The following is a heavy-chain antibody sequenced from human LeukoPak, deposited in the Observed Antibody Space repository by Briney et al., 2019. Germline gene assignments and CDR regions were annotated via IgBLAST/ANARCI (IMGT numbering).Heavy chain of an antibody. Sequence: SETLSLTCTVSGGSIRSYYWSWIRQPPGKGLEWIGYVHYSRSTNYNPSLKSRVTISVDTSKNQFSLKLSSVTAADTAVYYCARRSMVRGVIITGIMKVWFDPWGQGTLVTVSS. J-gene: IGHJ5*02. CDR1: GGSIRSYY. D-gene: IGHD3-10*01. CDR2: VHYSRST. CDR3: ARRSMVRGVIITGIMKVWFDP. V-gene: IGHV4-59*12.